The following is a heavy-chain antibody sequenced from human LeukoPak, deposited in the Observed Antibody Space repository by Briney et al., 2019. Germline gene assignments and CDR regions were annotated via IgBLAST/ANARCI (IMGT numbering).Heavy chain of an antibody. CDR1: GGPFSGYY. Sequence: SETLSLTCAVYGGPFSGYYWSWIRQPPGKGLEWIGAINHSGSINYNPSIKSRVTRSVDTSKNQFSLKLSSATAADTAVDYCARRTGITMVRGVNYGMDVWGQGTTVTVSS. CDR3: ARRTGITMVRGVNYGMDV. CDR2: INHSGSI. J-gene: IGHJ6*02. V-gene: IGHV4-34*01. D-gene: IGHD3-10*01.